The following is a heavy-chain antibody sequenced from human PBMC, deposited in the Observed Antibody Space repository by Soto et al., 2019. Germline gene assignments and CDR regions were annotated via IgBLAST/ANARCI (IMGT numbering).Heavy chain of an antibody. Sequence: QVQLVESGGGVVQPGTSLRLSCEASGFAFNKFGMHWVRQAPGQGLEWVAFISYDVSYQYYADSVQGRLTITRDNSMNTLNMQLNSLRREDTAVYYCAKGGEVGGVLGDHWGQGTLVTVSS. CDR2: ISYDVSYQ. D-gene: IGHD1-26*01. V-gene: IGHV3-30*18. CDR3: AKGGEVGGVLGDH. CDR1: GFAFNKFG. J-gene: IGHJ4*02.